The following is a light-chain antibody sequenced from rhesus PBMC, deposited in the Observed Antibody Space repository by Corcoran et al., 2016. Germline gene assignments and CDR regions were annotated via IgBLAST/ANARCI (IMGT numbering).Light chain of an antibody. CDR1: QSVSSS. CDR2: GAS. J-gene: IGKJ2*01. CDR3: QQYSNWPYS. V-gene: IGKV3-42*03. Sequence: EIVMTQSPDTLSLSPGERATLSCRASQSVSSSLAWYQQKPGQAPRLLIYGASSRATGIPARFSGSGSVTECTLTISSLEPEDFAVYYCQQYSNWPYSFGQGTKVEIK.